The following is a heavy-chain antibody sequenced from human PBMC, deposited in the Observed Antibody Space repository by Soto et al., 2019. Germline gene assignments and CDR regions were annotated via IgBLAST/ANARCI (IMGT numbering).Heavy chain of an antibody. D-gene: IGHD3-10*01. CDR3: ARDKSITMVPEY. V-gene: IGHV3-74*01. Sequence: GGSLRLSCVASGFTFSNYWIHWVRQAPGKGLMWVSHINIDGTSTTYADSVKGRFTISRDNAKNTLYLQMNSLRAEDTAVYYCARDKSITMVPEYWGQGTLVTVSS. CDR2: INIDGTST. CDR1: GFTFSNYW. J-gene: IGHJ4*02.